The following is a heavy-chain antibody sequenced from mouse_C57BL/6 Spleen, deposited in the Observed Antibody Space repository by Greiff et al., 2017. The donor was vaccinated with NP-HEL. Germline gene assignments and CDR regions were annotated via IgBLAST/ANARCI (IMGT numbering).Heavy chain of an antibody. Sequence: EVKLQQSGPELVKPGASVKISCKASGYSFTDYNMNWVKQNNGKSLEWIGVIHPNYGTTSYNQKFKGKATLTVDQSSSTAYMQLNSLTSEDSAVYYCARFSYYDYDGDFDYWGQGTTLTVSS. CDR2: IHPNYGTT. J-gene: IGHJ2*01. D-gene: IGHD2-4*01. CDR3: ARFSYYDYDGDFDY. CDR1: GYSFTDYN. V-gene: IGHV1-39*01.